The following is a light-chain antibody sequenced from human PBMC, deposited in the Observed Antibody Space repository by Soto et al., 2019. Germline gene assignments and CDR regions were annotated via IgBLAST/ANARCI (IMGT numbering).Light chain of an antibody. CDR2: GAS. J-gene: IGKJ4*01. CDR3: QQYGSSPLT. Sequence: EIVLTQSPGTLSLSPGERATLSCRASESVSDNYLAWYQQRSGQAPRLVIYGASSRASAVPDRFSGSGSGAAFTLTISRLEPEDFAVYYCQQYGSSPLTFGGGTKVESK. CDR1: ESVSDNY. V-gene: IGKV3-20*01.